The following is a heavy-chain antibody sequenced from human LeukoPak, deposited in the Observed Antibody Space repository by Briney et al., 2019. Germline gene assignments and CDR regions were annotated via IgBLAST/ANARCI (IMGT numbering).Heavy chain of an antibody. Sequence: GGSLRLSCAASGFSFSSYWMTWVRQAPGKGLEFVANIRGDGNEKYYMDSMKGRLTISRDNAKNSLFLQMSGLRAEDTAVYYCMTELLGYRGQGTLVTVSS. CDR3: MTELLGY. D-gene: IGHD1-14*01. CDR1: GFSFSSYW. J-gene: IGHJ4*02. V-gene: IGHV3-7*03. CDR2: IRGDGNEK.